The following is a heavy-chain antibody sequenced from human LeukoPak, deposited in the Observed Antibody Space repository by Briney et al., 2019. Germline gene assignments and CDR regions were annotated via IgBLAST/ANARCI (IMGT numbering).Heavy chain of an antibody. D-gene: IGHD1-26*01. CDR2: ITGSGDST. J-gene: IGHJ2*01. V-gene: IGHV3-23*01. Sequence: GGSLRLSCAASGFTFSSNAMNWVRQAPGKGLEWVSGITGSGDSTYYADSVKGRFTISRDNSKNTVYLHMNTLRAEDTAIYYCAKDRTVGASYWYFDLWGRGTLVTVSS. CDR1: GFTFSSNA. CDR3: AKDRTVGASYWYFDL.